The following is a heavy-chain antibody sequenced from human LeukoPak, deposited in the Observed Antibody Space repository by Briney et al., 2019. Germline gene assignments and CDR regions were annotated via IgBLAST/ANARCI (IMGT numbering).Heavy chain of an antibody. D-gene: IGHD4-17*01. CDR1: GGSFSGYY. CDR3: ARGGRLRSITFDY. Sequence: SETLSLTCAVYGGSFSGYYWSWIRQPPGKGLEWIGEINHSGSTNYNPSLKSRVTISVDTSKNQFSLKLSSATAADTAVYYCARGGRLRSITFDYWGQGTLVTVSS. J-gene: IGHJ4*02. CDR2: INHSGST. V-gene: IGHV4-34*01.